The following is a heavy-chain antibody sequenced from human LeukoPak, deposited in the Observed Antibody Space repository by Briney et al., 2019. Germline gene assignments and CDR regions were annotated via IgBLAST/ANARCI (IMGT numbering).Heavy chain of an antibody. CDR2: ISWNSGSI. D-gene: IGHD2-15*01. CDR3: AKDSVVVGMDV. Sequence: GGSLRLSCAASGFTFDDYAMHWLRQAPGKGLEWVSGISWNSGSIGYADSVKGRFTISRDNAKNSLYLQMNSLRAEDTALYYCAKDSVVVGMDVWGKGTTVTVSS. J-gene: IGHJ6*04. CDR1: GFTFDDYA. V-gene: IGHV3-9*01.